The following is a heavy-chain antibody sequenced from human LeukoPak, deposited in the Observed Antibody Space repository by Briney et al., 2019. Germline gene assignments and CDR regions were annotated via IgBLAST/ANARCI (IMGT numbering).Heavy chain of an antibody. V-gene: IGHV3-21*06. CDR1: GFTFTNYY. CDR2: ISGGYSYI. CDR3: ARAFGGYDSQHFYYYMDV. J-gene: IGHJ6*03. Sequence: KPGGSLRLSCSASGFTFTNYYLNWVRQAPGKGLEWVSSISGGYSYINYAASVKGRFTISRDSAQNSLFLQMDSLRAEDTAVYYCARAFGGYDSQHFYYYMDVWGKGTTVTVSS. D-gene: IGHD5-12*01.